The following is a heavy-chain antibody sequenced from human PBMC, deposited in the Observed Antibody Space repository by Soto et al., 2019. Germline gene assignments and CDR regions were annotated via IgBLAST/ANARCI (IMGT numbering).Heavy chain of an antibody. V-gene: IGHV1-2*02. CDR2: INPATGAA. CDR1: GYPVTAYY. J-gene: IGHJ3*02. Sequence: QLHLVQSGAVVKKPGASVTVSCSASGYPVTAYYMHWVRQAPGRGREWMGGINPATGAAKYTQTFRGRVTMTRDPHTSTVFMELSGLTSEDTAVFYCARGGGVGVAGSAAFDMWGQGTLVTVSS. CDR3: ARGGGVGVAGSAAFDM. D-gene: IGHD3-3*01.